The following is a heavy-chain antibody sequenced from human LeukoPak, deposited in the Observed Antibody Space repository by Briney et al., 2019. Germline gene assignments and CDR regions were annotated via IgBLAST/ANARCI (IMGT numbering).Heavy chain of an antibody. CDR1: GFTFSSCA. V-gene: IGHV3-23*01. CDR2: ISGSGIST. Sequence: GGSLRLSCAASGFTFSSCAMSWVRQAPGKGLEWVSVISGSGISTYYADSVKGRFTISRDNSKNTLFLHMNSLRADDTAVYYCVKNSGFSSSWYGFDIWGQGTMVTVSS. CDR3: VKNSGFSSSWYGFDI. J-gene: IGHJ3*02. D-gene: IGHD6-13*01.